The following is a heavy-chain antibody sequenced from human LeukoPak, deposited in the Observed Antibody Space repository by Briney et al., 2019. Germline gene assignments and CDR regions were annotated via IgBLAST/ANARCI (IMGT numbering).Heavy chain of an antibody. Sequence: ASVKVSCKASGGTFSSYAISWVRQATGQGLEWMGWINPNSGGTNYAQKFQGRVTMTRDTSISTAYMELSRLRSDDTAVYYCARHGGGEQWPILGFDPWGQGTLVTVSS. CDR3: ARHGGGEQWPILGFDP. J-gene: IGHJ5*02. CDR1: GGTFSSYA. D-gene: IGHD6-19*01. CDR2: INPNSGGT. V-gene: IGHV1-2*02.